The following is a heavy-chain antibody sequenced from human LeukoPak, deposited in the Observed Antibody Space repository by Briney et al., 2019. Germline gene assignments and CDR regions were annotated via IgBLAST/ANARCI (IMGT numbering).Heavy chain of an antibody. Sequence: GGSLRLSCAASGFAFSSYAMHWVRQAPGKGLEWVTFIRYDGSITYYADAVKGRFTISRDNSKNTLYLQMKSLRAEDTAVYYCAKDENWRTLDYWGQGTLVTVSS. CDR3: AKDENWRTLDY. V-gene: IGHV3-30*02. CDR1: GFAFSSYA. J-gene: IGHJ4*02. CDR2: IRYDGSIT. D-gene: IGHD1-1*01.